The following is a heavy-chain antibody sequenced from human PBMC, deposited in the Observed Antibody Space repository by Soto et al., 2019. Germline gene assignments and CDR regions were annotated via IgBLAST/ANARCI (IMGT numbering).Heavy chain of an antibody. CDR3: AINAERNAQKFDF. CDR1: GGIFKNFD. CDR2: IIPLFNAT. Sequence: QVQLVQSGSEVKRPGSTVKVSCNTSGGIFKNFDIGWVRQSPGQGLEWMGEIIPLFNATNYAQKFRGRVTVTADESTRTAYMELTRLTYVDTAVYFCAINAERNAQKFDFWGQGTLVTFYS. V-gene: IGHV1-69*01. D-gene: IGHD2-2*01. J-gene: IGHJ4*02.